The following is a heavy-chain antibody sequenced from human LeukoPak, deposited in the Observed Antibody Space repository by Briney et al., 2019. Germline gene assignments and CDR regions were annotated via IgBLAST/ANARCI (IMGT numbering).Heavy chain of an antibody. Sequence: PSETLSLTCAVSGYSISSGYYWGWIRQPPGKGLEWIGSIYHSGSTYYNPSLKSRVTISVDTSKNQFSLKLSSVTAADTAVYYCARLGYYYDTSGPDYWGQGTLVTVSS. CDR3: ARLGYYYDTSGPDY. CDR2: IYHSGST. V-gene: IGHV4-38-2*01. J-gene: IGHJ4*02. CDR1: GYSISSGYY. D-gene: IGHD3-22*01.